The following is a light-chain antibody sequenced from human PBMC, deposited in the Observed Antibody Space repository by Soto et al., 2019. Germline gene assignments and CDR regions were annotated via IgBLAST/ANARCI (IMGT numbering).Light chain of an antibody. Sequence: QSALTQPASVSGSPGESISISCTGTSSDVGGYNYVSWYQQHPGKAPKLMIYDVSNRPSGISNRFSGSKSGNTASLTISGLHAEDEADYYCNSYTNTGSLFGGGTKLTVL. V-gene: IGLV2-14*03. CDR2: DVS. J-gene: IGLJ2*01. CDR1: SSDVGGYNY. CDR3: NSYTNTGSL.